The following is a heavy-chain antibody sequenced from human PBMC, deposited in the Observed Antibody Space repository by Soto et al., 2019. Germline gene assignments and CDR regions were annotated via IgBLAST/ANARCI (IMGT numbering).Heavy chain of an antibody. CDR2: VYHSVST. CDR3: ARRLYYGMDV. Sequence: SETLSLTCTVSGGSISSFYWSWIRQPPGKGLEWIGYVYHSVSTNFNPSLKSRVTVSVDTSQNHLSLKLTSVTAADTAVYFCARRLYYGMDVWGQGITVTVSS. V-gene: IGHV4-59*01. J-gene: IGHJ6*02. CDR1: GGSISSFY.